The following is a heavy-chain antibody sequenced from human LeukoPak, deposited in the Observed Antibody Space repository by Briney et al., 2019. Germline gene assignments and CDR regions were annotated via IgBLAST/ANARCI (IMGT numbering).Heavy chain of an antibody. D-gene: IGHD4-17*01. CDR2: ISGSGGST. V-gene: IGHV3-23*01. Sequence: GGSLRLSCAASGFTFSNYAMSWLRQAPGKALEGVSAISGSGGSTYYADSVKGRFTISRDNSKNTLYLQMNSLRAEDTAVYYCAKIQGFWVTTVSYGMDGWGQGTTVTVSS. CDR1: GFTFSNYA. CDR3: AKIQGFWVTTVSYGMDG. J-gene: IGHJ6*02.